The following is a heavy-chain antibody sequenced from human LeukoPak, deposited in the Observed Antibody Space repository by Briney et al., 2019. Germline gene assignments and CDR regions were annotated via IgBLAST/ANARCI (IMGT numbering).Heavy chain of an antibody. D-gene: IGHD7-27*01. J-gene: IGHJ4*02. CDR2: IHYSGSS. Sequence: PSETLSLTCTVPGVSISSYYWSWIRQPPGKGLEWLGYIHYSGSSNDNPSLKSRVTISVDTSKNQFSLKLSSVTAADTAVYYCARHEGGRGDSQFDYWGQGTLVTVSS. CDR1: GVSISSYY. V-gene: IGHV4-59*08. CDR3: ARHEGGRGDSQFDY.